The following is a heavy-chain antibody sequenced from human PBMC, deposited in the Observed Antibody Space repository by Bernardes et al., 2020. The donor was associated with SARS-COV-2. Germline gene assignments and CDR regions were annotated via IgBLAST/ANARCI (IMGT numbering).Heavy chain of an antibody. D-gene: IGHD3-10*01. Sequence: SETLSLTCTVSGGSISTSSSYWGWIRQPPGKGLEWIGSVHYSGSTYYNPSLKSRVAISVDTSKNQFSLNLSSVTATDTAVFYCARRGGAGRSFDYWGQGAQVTVSS. CDR2: VHYSGST. CDR1: GGSISTSSSY. J-gene: IGHJ4*02. CDR3: ARRGGAGRSFDY. V-gene: IGHV4-39*01.